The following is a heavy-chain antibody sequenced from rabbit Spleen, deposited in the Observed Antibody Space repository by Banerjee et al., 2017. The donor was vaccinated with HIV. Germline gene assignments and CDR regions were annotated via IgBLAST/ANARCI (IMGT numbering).Heavy chain of an antibody. J-gene: IGHJ4*01. V-gene: IGHV1S45*01. Sequence: QEHLVESGGGLVQPGGSLTLSCKASRFDFNSGGVSWVRQAPGKGLEWIACINAATAKPVYATWAKGRFTISRPSSTTVTLRMTSLTAADRATYFCARDLLGVIGWNFYLWGPGTLVTVS. CDR3: ARDLLGVIGWNFYL. D-gene: IGHD1-1*01. CDR1: RFDFNSGG. CDR2: INAATAKP.